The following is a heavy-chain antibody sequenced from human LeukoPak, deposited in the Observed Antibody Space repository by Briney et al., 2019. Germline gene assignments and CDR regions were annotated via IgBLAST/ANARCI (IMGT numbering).Heavy chain of an antibody. V-gene: IGHV3-7*03. J-gene: IGHJ4*02. D-gene: IGHD1-26*01. CDR2: IKQDGSEK. CDR3: AARSSGNPYF. CDR1: GLTLSNYW. Sequence: PGGSLRLSCTASGLTLSNYWMIWVRQAPGKGLQWVAKIKQDGSEKYYVDSVKGRFTISRDNAENSLYLQMNSLRVEDTAVYYYAARSSGNPYFWGQGTLVTVSS.